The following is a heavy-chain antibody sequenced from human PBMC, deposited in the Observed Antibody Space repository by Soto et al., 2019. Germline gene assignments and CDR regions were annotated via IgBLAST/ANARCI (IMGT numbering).Heavy chain of an antibody. CDR1: GFTFSLYV. V-gene: IGHV3-23*01. Sequence: PAGSLSLSCAASGFTFSLYVMYWVRQAQGKGLEWVSPVTVSGASTYYADSVKGRFTISRDDSRNTLHLQINSLRAEDTALYSSARKGRPGYDKGTWFDPWGQGTLVTVSS. CDR2: VTVSGAST. CDR3: ARKGRPGYDKGTWFDP. D-gene: IGHD5-12*01. J-gene: IGHJ5*02.